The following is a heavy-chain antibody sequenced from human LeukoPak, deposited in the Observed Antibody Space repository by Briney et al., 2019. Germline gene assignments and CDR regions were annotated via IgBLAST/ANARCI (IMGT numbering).Heavy chain of an antibody. J-gene: IGHJ5*02. CDR2: IYHSGST. V-gene: IGHV4-30-2*01. CDR1: GGSISSGGYS. Sequence: SQTLSLTCAVSGGSISSGGYSWSWIRQPPGKGLEWIGCIYHSGSTYYNPSLKSRVTISVDRSKNQFSLKLSSVTAADTAVYYCARERCSGGSCYSTWFDPWGQGTLVTGSS. D-gene: IGHD2-15*01. CDR3: ARERCSGGSCYSTWFDP.